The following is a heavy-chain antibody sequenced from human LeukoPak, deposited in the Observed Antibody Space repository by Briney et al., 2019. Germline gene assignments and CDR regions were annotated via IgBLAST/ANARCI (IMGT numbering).Heavy chain of an antibody. CDR2: ISAYNGDT. Sequence: ASVKVSCKASGYTFNMHSIIWVRQAPGQGLEWMGWISAYNGDTKYAQKFQGRVTMTTDTSTSTAYMELRSLRSDDTAVYFCARDPQYSSSSVAFDIWGQGTMVTVSS. CDR3: ARDPQYSSSSVAFDI. V-gene: IGHV1-18*04. D-gene: IGHD6-13*01. CDR1: GYTFNMHS. J-gene: IGHJ3*02.